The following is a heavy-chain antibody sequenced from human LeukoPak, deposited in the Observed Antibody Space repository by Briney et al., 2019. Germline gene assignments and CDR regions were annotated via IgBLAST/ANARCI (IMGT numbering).Heavy chain of an antibody. Sequence: PGGSLRLSCAASGFTFSSYGMSWVRQAPGKGLEWVSSISSSSDYIYYADSVKGRFTISRDNAKNSLYLQMKSLRAEDTAVYYCARGKTSQNIVTRKTYNWFDPWGQGTLVTVSS. CDR3: ARGKTSQNIVTRKTYNWFDP. V-gene: IGHV3-21*01. CDR2: ISSSSDYI. J-gene: IGHJ5*02. CDR1: GFTFSSYG. D-gene: IGHD2/OR15-2a*01.